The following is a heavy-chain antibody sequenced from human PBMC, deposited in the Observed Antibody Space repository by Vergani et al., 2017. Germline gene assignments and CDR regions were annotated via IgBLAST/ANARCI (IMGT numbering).Heavy chain of an antibody. D-gene: IGHD3-3*01. CDR3: ATVDYDFWSGYYSFDY. CDR2: ISGSGGST. Sequence: EVQLLESGGGLVQPGGSLRLSCAASGFTFSSYAMSWVRQAPGKGLEWVSAISGSGGSTYYADSVKGRFTISRENSKNTLYMQMNSLRAEDTAVYYCATVDYDFWSGYYSFDYWGQGTLVTVSS. CDR1: GFTFSSYA. V-gene: IGHV3-23*01. J-gene: IGHJ4*02.